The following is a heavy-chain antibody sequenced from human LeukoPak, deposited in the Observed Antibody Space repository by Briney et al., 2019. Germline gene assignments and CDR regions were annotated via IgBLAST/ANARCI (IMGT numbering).Heavy chain of an antibody. J-gene: IGHJ4*02. V-gene: IGHV3-49*04. Sequence: GRSLRLSCTASGFTFGDYAMSWVRQAPGKGLEWVGFIRSKAYGGTTEYAASVKGRFTISRDDSKSIAYLQMNSLKTEDTAVYYCTRFALETAMVSHYWGQGTLVTVSS. CDR2: IRSKAYGGTT. CDR1: GFTFGDYA. D-gene: IGHD5-18*01. CDR3: TRFALETAMVSHY.